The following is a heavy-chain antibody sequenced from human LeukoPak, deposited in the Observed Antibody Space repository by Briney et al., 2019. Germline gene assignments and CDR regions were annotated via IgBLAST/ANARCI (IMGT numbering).Heavy chain of an antibody. Sequence: GGSLRLSCAASGFNFSTHTMNWVRQAPGKGLEWVSSISSSSRHIFYADSVKGRFTISRDNAKTSLYLQMNSLRDEDTAVYYCAGDHYDSRRYYYYAMDVWGQGTTVTVSS. J-gene: IGHJ6*02. D-gene: IGHD3-22*01. CDR1: GFNFSTHT. CDR2: ISSSSRHI. CDR3: AGDHYDSRRYYYYAMDV. V-gene: IGHV3-21*01.